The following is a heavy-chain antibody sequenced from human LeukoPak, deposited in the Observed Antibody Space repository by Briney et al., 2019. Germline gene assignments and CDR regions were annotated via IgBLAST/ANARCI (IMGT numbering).Heavy chain of an antibody. Sequence: PGGSLRLSCGSSGFTFSNYYMSWIRQAPGKGLAWVSYITTGNKVYYADSVKGRFSISRDNAKQSLYLQMNSLRAEDTAVYYCARSASSSWYGAEYFQHWGQGTLVTVSS. CDR2: ITTGNKV. J-gene: IGHJ1*01. D-gene: IGHD6-13*01. V-gene: IGHV3-11*01. CDR1: GFTFSNYY. CDR3: ARSASSSWYGAEYFQH.